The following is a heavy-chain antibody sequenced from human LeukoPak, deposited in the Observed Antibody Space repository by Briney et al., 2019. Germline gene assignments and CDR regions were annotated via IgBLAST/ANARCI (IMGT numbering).Heavy chain of an antibody. CDR2: LIPIFGTA. CDR3: ARVKGDYYYYMDV. J-gene: IGHJ6*03. Sequence: ASVKVSCKASGGTFSSYAISWVRQAPGHGLEWRGGLIPIFGTANYAQKFQGRVTITADESTSTAYLELSSLRSEDTAVYYCARVKGDYYYYMDVWGKGTTVTVSS. V-gene: IGHV1-69*13. CDR1: GGTFSSYA. D-gene: IGHD1-26*01.